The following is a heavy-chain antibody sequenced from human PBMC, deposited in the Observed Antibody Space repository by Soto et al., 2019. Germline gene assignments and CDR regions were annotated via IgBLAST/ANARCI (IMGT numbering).Heavy chain of an antibody. CDR1: GFTLSDYY. J-gene: IGHJ4*02. Sequence: PGGSLRLSGASSGFTLSDYYMSWIGKAPGKGLEWVSYISSSGSTISYAYSVKRRFTISPDNAKNSLYLQMNSLSAQDTAVYYCPRPYYFDSSGSSNYFDYWGQGTLVTVSS. V-gene: IGHV3-11*01. D-gene: IGHD3-22*01. CDR2: ISSSGSTI. CDR3: PRPYYFDSSGSSNYFDY.